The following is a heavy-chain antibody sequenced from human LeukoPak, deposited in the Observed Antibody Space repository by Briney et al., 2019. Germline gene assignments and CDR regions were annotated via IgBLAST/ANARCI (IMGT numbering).Heavy chain of an antibody. CDR3: ARGGYRIAAAGTNFDY. CDR1: GYTFTGYY. CDR2: INPSGGST. V-gene: IGHV1-46*01. J-gene: IGHJ4*02. D-gene: IGHD6-13*01. Sequence: ASVKVSCKASGYTFTGYYMHWVRQAPGQGLEWMGIINPSGGSTSYAQKFQGRVTMTRDTSTSTVYMELSSLRSEDTAVYYCARGGYRIAAAGTNFDYWGQGTLVTVSS.